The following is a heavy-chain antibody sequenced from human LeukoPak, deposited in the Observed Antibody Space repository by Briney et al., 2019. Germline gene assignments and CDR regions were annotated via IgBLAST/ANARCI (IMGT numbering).Heavy chain of an antibody. CDR3: ARDPHNYDILTEPEWFDP. Sequence: SETLSLTCAVYGGSFSGYYWSWIRQPPGKGLEWIGEINHSGSTNYNPSLKSRVTISVDTSKNQFSLKLSSVTAADTAVYYCARDPHNYDILTEPEWFDPWGQGTLVTVSS. V-gene: IGHV4-34*01. J-gene: IGHJ5*02. D-gene: IGHD3-9*01. CDR2: INHSGST. CDR1: GGSFSGYY.